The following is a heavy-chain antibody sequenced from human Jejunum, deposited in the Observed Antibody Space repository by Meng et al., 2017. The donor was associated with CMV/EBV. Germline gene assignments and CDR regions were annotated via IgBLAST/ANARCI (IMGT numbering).Heavy chain of an antibody. CDR3: ARVEVGITSGDY. CDR2: IIAYNGNT. CDR1: GFIFNTYG. Sequence: VQLVRSGAGVKKPGASVTVSCTASGFIFNTYGVSWVRQAPGQGTEWMGWIIAYNGNTNYAQNFQGRFTMTTDTSTSTAYMELRSLRSDDTAVYYCARVEVGITSGDYWGQGTLVTVSS. D-gene: IGHD1-26*01. V-gene: IGHV1-18*01. J-gene: IGHJ4*02.